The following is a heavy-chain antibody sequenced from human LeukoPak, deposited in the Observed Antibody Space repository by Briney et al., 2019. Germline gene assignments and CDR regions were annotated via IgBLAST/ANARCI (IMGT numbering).Heavy chain of an antibody. V-gene: IGHV3-23*01. J-gene: IGHJ4*02. D-gene: IGHD3-22*01. CDR3: ARDFDSSGYPGY. CDR2: ISGSGGST. CDR1: GFTFSSYA. Sequence: HPGGSLRLSCAASGFTFSSYAMSWVRQAPGKGLEWVSAISGSGGSTYYADSVKGRFTISRDNSKNTLYLQMNSLRAEDTAVYYCARDFDSSGYPGYWGQGTLVTVSS.